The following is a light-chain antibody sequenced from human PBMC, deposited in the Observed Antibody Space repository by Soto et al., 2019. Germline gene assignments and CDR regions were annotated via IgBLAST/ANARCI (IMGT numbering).Light chain of an antibody. V-gene: IGKV1-9*01. CDR1: QGISSY. CDR2: APS. Sequence: DIQLTQSPSFLSASVGDGVTITCRASQGISSYLAWYQQRPGKAPKLLIYAPSTLQSGVPSRFSGSGSGTEFTLTISSLQPEDFATYYCQQFNSYPTFGGGTKVEIK. CDR3: QQFNSYPT. J-gene: IGKJ4*01.